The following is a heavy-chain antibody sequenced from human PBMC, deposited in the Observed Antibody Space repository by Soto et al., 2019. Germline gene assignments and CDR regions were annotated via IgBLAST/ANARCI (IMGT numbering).Heavy chain of an antibody. Sequence: QVQLQESGPGLVKPSQTLTLTCTVSGGSISSGSFYWSWIRQHPGKGLEWIGHISDSGSSYYNPSLESRVTISVDTSKIQFSLKLSAVTAADTAVYFCARTTFYDISTAYYSLFDYWGQGTLVTVSS. CDR3: ARTTFYDISTAYYSLFDY. V-gene: IGHV4-31*03. D-gene: IGHD3-9*01. CDR1: GGSISSGSFY. J-gene: IGHJ4*02. CDR2: ISDSGSS.